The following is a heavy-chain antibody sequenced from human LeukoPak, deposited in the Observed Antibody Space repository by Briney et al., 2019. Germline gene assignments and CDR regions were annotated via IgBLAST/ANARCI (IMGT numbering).Heavy chain of an antibody. CDR3: AKDDNGGVREDWFGP. J-gene: IGHJ5*02. V-gene: IGHV3-23*01. Sequence: GGSLRLSCAASGFTFSSYAMSWVRQAPGKGLEWVSGISGSGGSTYYADSVKGRFTISRDNSKNTLYLQMNSLRAEDTAVYYCAKDDNGGVREDWFGPWGQGTLVTVSS. D-gene: IGHD4-23*01. CDR1: GFTFSSYA. CDR2: ISGSGGST.